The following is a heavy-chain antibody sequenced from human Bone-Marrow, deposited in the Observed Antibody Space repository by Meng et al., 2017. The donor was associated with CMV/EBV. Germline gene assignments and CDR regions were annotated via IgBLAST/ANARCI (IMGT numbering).Heavy chain of an antibody. CDR3: ARLFYVYVWGSYPYYFDY. Sequence: EVQLVXSXXXXXKPXGXXXFSXSXSGFTFSSYSMNWVRQAPGKGLEWVSSISSSSSYIYYADSVKGRFTISRDNAKNSLYLQMNSLRAEDTAVYYCARLFYVYVWGSYPYYFDYWGQGTLVTVSS. CDR2: ISSSSSYI. D-gene: IGHD3-16*01. J-gene: IGHJ4*02. V-gene: IGHV3-21*01. CDR1: GFTFSSYS.